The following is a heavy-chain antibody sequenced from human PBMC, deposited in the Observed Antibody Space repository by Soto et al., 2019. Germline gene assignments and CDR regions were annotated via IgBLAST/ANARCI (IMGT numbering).Heavy chain of an antibody. CDR2: INHSGST. CDR3: ARVRGGIPAAASSAYYYYYYMDV. CDR1: GGSFSGYY. D-gene: IGHD2-2*01. V-gene: IGHV4-34*01. J-gene: IGHJ6*03. Sequence: QVQLQQWGAGLLKPSETLSLTCAVYGGSFSGYYWSWIRQPPGKGLEWIGEINHSGSTNYNPSLKSRVNISVDTSKKQFSLKLSSVTAADTAVYYCARVRGGIPAAASSAYYYYYYMDVWGKGTTVTVSS.